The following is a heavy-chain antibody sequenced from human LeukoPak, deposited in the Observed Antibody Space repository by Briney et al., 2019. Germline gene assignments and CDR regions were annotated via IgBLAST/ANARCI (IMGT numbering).Heavy chain of an antibody. CDR2: ISHDGNDK. CDR3: ARDAGTWGYGYNFDY. Sequence: GGSLRLSCAASRFTFSSYGMHWVRQAPGKGLEWVAVISHDGNDKYYADSLKGRITISRDNSKNTLYLQMNSLRAEDTAVYYCARDAGTWGYGYNFDYWGRGTLVSVSS. D-gene: IGHD6-13*01. V-gene: IGHV3-30*03. CDR1: RFTFSSYG. J-gene: IGHJ4*02.